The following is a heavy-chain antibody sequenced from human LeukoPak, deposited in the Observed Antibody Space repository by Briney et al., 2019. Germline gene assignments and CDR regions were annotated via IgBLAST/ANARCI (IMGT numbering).Heavy chain of an antibody. CDR3: ARSLRWPNFDY. CDR2: IYSGGST. J-gene: IGHJ4*02. CDR1: GFTVSSNY. V-gene: IGHV3-66*01. D-gene: IGHD4-23*01. Sequence: PGGSLRLSCAASGFTVSSNYMSWVRQAPGKGLEWVSVIYSGGSTYYADSVKGRFTISRDNSKNTLYLQMNSLRAEDTAVYYCARSLRWPNFDYWGQGTLVTVSS.